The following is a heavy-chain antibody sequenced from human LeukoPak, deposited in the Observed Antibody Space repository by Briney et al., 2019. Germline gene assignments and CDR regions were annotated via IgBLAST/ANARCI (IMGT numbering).Heavy chain of an antibody. CDR2: INHSGST. CDR3: ARGTKIVVPAASQIYYYYYMDV. CDR1: GGSFSGYY. J-gene: IGHJ6*03. V-gene: IGHV4-34*01. Sequence: SETLSLTCAVYGGSFSGYYWSWIRQPPGKGLEWIGEINHSGSTNYNPSLKSRVTISVDTSKNQFSLKLSSVTAADTAVYYCARGTKIVVPAASQIYYYYYMDVWGKGTTVTVSS. D-gene: IGHD2-2*01.